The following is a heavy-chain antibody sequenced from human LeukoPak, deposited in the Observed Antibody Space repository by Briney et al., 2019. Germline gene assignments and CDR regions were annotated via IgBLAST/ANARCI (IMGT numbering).Heavy chain of an antibody. Sequence: ASVKVSCKPSGYTFTSYGIRWVRQAPGQGLEWMGWISTYNDDTNYAQKFQGRVTMTTDRSTSTTYLELRSLRSDDTAVYYCARDELLVGATAFDYWGQGTLVTVSS. CDR1: GYTFTSYG. CDR2: ISTYNDDT. V-gene: IGHV1-18*01. J-gene: IGHJ4*02. D-gene: IGHD1-26*01. CDR3: ARDELLVGATAFDY.